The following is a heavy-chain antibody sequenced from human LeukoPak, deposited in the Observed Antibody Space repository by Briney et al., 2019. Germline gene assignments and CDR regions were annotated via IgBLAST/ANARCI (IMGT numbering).Heavy chain of an antibody. CDR3: AKGDYYDSSGYYYDY. Sequence: GGSLRLSCAASGFTFSSHAMNWVRQAPGKGLEWVSSISGSSTYIYYADSVKGRFTISRDNAKNSLYLQMNSLRAEDTAVYYCAKGDYYDSSGYYYDYWGQGTLVTVSS. J-gene: IGHJ4*02. CDR1: GFTFSSHA. CDR2: ISGSSTYI. D-gene: IGHD3-22*01. V-gene: IGHV3-21*01.